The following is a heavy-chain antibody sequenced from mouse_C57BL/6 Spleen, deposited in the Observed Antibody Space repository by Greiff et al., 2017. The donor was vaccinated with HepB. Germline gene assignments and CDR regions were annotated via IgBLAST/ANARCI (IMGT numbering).Heavy chain of an antibody. Sequence: QVQLQQPGAELVMPGTSVKLSCKASGYTFTSYWMHWVKQRPGQGLEWIGEIDPSDSYTNYNQKFKGKSTLTVDKSSSTAYMQLSSLTSEDSAVYYCARSGSSGYGAMDYWGQGTSVTVSS. D-gene: IGHD3-2*02. CDR1: GYTFTSYW. V-gene: IGHV1-69*01. J-gene: IGHJ4*01. CDR2: IDPSDSYT. CDR3: ARSGSSGYGAMDY.